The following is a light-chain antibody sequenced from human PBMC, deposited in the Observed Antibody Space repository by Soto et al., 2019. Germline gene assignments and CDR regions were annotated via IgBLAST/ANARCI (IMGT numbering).Light chain of an antibody. CDR1: QSVSSSY. V-gene: IGKV3-20*01. J-gene: IGKJ4*01. Sequence: EKVLTPSPGTLSLSPGERATLSCRASQSVSSSYLAWYQQKPGQAPRLLIYGASSRATGIPDRFSGSGSGTDFTLTISRLEPEDFAVYYCQQYGSSPTFGGGTKVDIK. CDR2: GAS. CDR3: QQYGSSPT.